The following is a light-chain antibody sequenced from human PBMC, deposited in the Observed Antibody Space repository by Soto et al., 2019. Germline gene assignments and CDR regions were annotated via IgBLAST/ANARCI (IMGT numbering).Light chain of an antibody. CDR3: QQASSFPLD. V-gene: IGKV1D-12*01. Sequence: DLQMTQSPPSVSASVGDRVTITCRASQGISTLLAWYQQKPGKAPKLLIYAASNLQSGVPSRFSGSGSGTDFTLTISSLQPEDFATYYCQQASSFPLDFGQGTRLEIK. CDR2: AAS. CDR1: QGISTL. J-gene: IGKJ5*01.